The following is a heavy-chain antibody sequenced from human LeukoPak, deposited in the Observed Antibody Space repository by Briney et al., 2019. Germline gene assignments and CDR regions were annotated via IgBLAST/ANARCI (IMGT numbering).Heavy chain of an antibody. Sequence: PGGSLRLSCAASGFTFSSYSMNWVRQAPGKGLEWVSSISSSSSYIYYADSVKGRFTISRDNAKSSLYLQMNSLRAEDTAVYYCARADSGSQGSLDYWGQGTLVTVSS. D-gene: IGHD1-26*01. J-gene: IGHJ4*02. CDR3: ARADSGSQGSLDY. CDR2: ISSSSSYI. V-gene: IGHV3-21*01. CDR1: GFTFSSYS.